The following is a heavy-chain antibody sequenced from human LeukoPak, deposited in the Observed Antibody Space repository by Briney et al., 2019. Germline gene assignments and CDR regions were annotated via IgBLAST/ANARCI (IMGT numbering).Heavy chain of an antibody. CDR3: ARVDYAYYYMDV. V-gene: IGHV4-39*01. J-gene: IGHJ6*03. CDR2: IYYSGST. Sequence: SETLSLTCTVSGGSISSSSYYWGWIRQPPGKGLEWIGVIYYSGSTNYNPSLKSRVTISVHTSKNQFSLKRSSVTAADTALYSCARVDYAYYYMDVWGKGTTVTVSS. CDR1: GGSISSSSYY.